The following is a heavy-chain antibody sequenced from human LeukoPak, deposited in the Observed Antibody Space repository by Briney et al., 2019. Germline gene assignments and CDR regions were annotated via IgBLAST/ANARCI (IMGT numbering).Heavy chain of an antibody. CDR2: IYHSGST. D-gene: IGHD2/OR15-2a*01. J-gene: IGHJ4*02. CDR3: ARSPLSDSFDY. CDR1: GYSISSGYY. V-gene: IGHV4-38-2*02. Sequence: SETLSLTCTVSGYSISSGYYWGWIRPPPGKGLEWIGSIYHSGSTYYNPSLKSRVTISVDTSKNQFSLKLSSVTAADTAVYYCARSPLSDSFDYWGQGTLVTVSS.